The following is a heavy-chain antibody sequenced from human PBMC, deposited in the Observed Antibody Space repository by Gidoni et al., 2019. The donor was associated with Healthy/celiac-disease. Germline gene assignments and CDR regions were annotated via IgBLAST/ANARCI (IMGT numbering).Heavy chain of an antibody. CDR2: ISWNSGSI. J-gene: IGHJ4*02. Sequence: VQLVESGGGLVQPGRSLSLSCAASGFTFDDYAMHWVRQEPGKGLGWVSGISWNSGSIGYADSVKGRFTISRDNAKNSLYLQMNSLRAEDTALYYCAKVGYDFWSGYYDYWGQGTLVTVSS. CDR1: GFTFDDYA. V-gene: IGHV3-9*01. D-gene: IGHD3-3*01. CDR3: AKVGYDFWSGYYDY.